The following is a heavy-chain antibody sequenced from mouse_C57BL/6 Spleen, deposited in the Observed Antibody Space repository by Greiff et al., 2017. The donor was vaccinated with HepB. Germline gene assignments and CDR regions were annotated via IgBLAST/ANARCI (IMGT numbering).Heavy chain of an antibody. CDR1: GYAFSSSW. Sequence: VKLQQSGPELVKPGASVKISCKASGYAFSSSWMNWVKQRPGKGLEWIGRIYPGDGDTNYNGKFKGKATLTADKSSSTAYMHLSSLTSEDSAVYFCARPTGYWYFDVWGTGTTVTVSS. J-gene: IGHJ1*03. CDR3: ARPTGYWYFDV. CDR2: IYPGDGDT. D-gene: IGHD4-1*02. V-gene: IGHV1-82*01.